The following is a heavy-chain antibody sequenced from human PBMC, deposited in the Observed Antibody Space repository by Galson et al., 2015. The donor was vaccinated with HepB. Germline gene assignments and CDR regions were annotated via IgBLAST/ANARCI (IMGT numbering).Heavy chain of an antibody. CDR1: GFTFSSYS. CDR3: AREVVGGYVSYYYYGMDV. V-gene: IGHV3-21*01. CDR2: ISSSSSYI. J-gene: IGHJ6*02. Sequence: SLRLSCAASGFTFSSYSMNWVRQAPGKGLEWVSSISSSSSYIYYADSVKGRFTISRDNAKNSLYLQMNSLRAEDTAVYYCAREVVGGYVSYYYYGMDVWGQGTTVTVSS. D-gene: IGHD5-12*01.